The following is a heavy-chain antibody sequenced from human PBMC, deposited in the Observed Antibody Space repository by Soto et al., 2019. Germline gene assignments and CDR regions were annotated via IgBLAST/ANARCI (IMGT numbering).Heavy chain of an antibody. CDR1: GFTFSSYG. CDR2: ISYDGSNK. J-gene: IGHJ3*02. D-gene: IGHD4-17*01. Sequence: GGSLRLSCAASGFTFSSYGMHWVRQAPGKGLEWVAVISYDGSNKYYADSVKGRFTISRDNSKNTLYLQMNSLRAEDTAVYYCAKEGERDGDYVTDIWGQGTMVTVSS. CDR3: AKEGERDGDYVTDI. V-gene: IGHV3-30*18.